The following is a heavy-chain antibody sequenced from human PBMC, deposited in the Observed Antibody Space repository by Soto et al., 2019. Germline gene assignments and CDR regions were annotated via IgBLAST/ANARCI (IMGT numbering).Heavy chain of an antibody. CDR1: GIPFSSYS. V-gene: IGHV3-21*01. D-gene: IGHD6-6*01. Sequence: GSIRLSCAASGIPFSSYSMNWFRQAPGKGPDWASSISSSSSYIYYVDSVKGRLTNSTDNSKNTLYLQMNSLRAEDTAGDYCAKDWVCSSPYFDYWGQRTLVTVSS. J-gene: IGHJ4*02. CDR3: AKDWVCSSPYFDY. CDR2: ISSSSSYI.